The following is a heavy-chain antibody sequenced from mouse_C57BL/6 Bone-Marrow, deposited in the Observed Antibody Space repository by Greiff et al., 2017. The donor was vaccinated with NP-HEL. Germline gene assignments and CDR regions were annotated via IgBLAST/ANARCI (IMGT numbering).Heavy chain of an antibody. CDR3: ARERRNYYGSLYYFDY. Sequence: VQLQQSGPELVKPGASVKISCKASGYTFTDYYINWVKQRPGQGLEWIGWIFPGSGSPYYNEKFKGKATLTVDTSSSTAYMLLSSLTSEDSAVYFCARERRNYYGSLYYFDYWGQGTTLTVSS. J-gene: IGHJ2*01. CDR1: GYTFTDYY. CDR2: IFPGSGSP. V-gene: IGHV1-75*01. D-gene: IGHD1-1*01.